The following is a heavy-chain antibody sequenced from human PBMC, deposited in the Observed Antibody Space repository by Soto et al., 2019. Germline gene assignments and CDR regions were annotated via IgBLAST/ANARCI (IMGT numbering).Heavy chain of an antibody. CDR3: ATRRGAGGHFDY. CDR1: GFTFTSYA. V-gene: IGHV3-23*01. J-gene: IGHJ4*02. D-gene: IGHD2-15*01. Sequence: EVQLLESGGGLVQPEGSLRLSCAASGFTFTSYAMGWVRQAPGKGLEWVSVVSSGGSTYYADSVTGRFTVSRDNSKNTLSLQMNSLRAEDTAVYYCATRRGAGGHFDYWGQGALVTVSS. CDR2: VSSGGST.